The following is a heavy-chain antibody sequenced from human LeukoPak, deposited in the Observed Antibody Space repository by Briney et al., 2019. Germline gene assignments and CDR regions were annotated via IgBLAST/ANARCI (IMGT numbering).Heavy chain of an antibody. CDR3: ARGQWLDND. J-gene: IGHJ4*02. CDR2: INHSGST. CDR1: GGSFSAYY. D-gene: IGHD6-19*01. V-gene: IGHV4-34*01. Sequence: SETLSLTCAVYGGSFSAYYWSWIRQPPGKGLEWIGEINHSGSTNYNPSLKSRVTISVDTSKNQFSLNLNPLTAADTAVYYCARGQWLDNDWGQGTLVTVSS.